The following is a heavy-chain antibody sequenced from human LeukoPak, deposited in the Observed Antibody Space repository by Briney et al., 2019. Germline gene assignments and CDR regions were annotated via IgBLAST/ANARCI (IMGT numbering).Heavy chain of an antibody. Sequence: SETLSLTCRVSGDSISNYHWSWIRQSPGKGLEWIGLIDYTGDTAYNPSLKSRVAISIDTSKNQFSLKLSSVTAADTAVYYCARDYDGSGLDYWGQGTLLTVSS. CDR3: ARDYDGSGLDY. V-gene: IGHV4-59*01. D-gene: IGHD3-10*01. CDR1: GDSISNYH. CDR2: IDYTGDT. J-gene: IGHJ4*02.